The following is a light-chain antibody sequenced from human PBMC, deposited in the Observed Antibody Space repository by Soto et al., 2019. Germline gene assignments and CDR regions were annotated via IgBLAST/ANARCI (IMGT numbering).Light chain of an antibody. V-gene: IGKV1-5*01. CDR1: RSINEW. Sequence: DIQLTQSASTLSASVGDRVTITCRASRSINEWLAWYQKKPGKAPKLLIYEASKLESGVPSRFSGSGSGTEFTLTISSVQPDDLATYYCQETNYYVFGQGTQVEIK. J-gene: IGKJ2*01. CDR2: EAS. CDR3: QETNYYV.